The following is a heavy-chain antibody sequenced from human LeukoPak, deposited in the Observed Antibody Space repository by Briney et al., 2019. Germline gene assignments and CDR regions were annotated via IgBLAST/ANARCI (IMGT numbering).Heavy chain of an antibody. CDR3: AKDFWSGYYPNY. Sequence: GGSLRLSCAASGFTFSSYAMSWVRQAPGKGLEWVSGSGSGGSTYYADSVKGRFTISRDNSKNTLFLQMNSLRAEDTAVYYCAKDFWSGYYPNYWGQGTLVTVSS. D-gene: IGHD3-3*01. J-gene: IGHJ4*02. V-gene: IGHV3-23*01. CDR1: GFTFSSYA. CDR2: SGSGGST.